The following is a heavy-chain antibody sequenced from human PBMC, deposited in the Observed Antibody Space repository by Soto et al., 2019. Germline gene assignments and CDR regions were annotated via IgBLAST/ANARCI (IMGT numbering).Heavy chain of an antibody. V-gene: IGHV3-23*01. Sequence: EVQLLESGGGLVQPGGSLRLSCAASGFTVSSYAMSWVRQVPGKGLEWVSVISGSGSTYSADSVKGRFTISRDSSKNTVYLQTNSLRAEGTAVYYCAKALRFTFTTGYYMDVWGRGTTVTLSS. D-gene: IGHD3-16*01. CDR2: ISGSGST. CDR3: AKALRFTFTTGYYMDV. J-gene: IGHJ6*03. CDR1: GFTVSSYA.